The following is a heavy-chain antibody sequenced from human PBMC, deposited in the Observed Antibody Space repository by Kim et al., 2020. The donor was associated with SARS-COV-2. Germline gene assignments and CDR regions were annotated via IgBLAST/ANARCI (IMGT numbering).Heavy chain of an antibody. CDR3: TRLAAADGDWFDP. J-gene: IGHJ5*02. D-gene: IGHD6-13*01. V-gene: IGHV3-49*02. Sequence: SATPIKGRSTISRETSKSIAYLQMNSLKTDDTAVYYCTRLAAADGDWFDPWGQGTLVTVSS.